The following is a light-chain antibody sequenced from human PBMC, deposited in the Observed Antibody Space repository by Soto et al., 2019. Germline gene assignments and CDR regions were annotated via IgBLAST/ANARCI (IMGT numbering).Light chain of an antibody. Sequence: DIPMTQSPSTLSASVGDSVTITCRASQSISSWLAWYQQKAGKAPKLLIYKASSLESGVPSRFSGSGSGTEFTLTISSQQPDDFATYYCQQYNRQYTFGQGTKLEIK. CDR2: KAS. CDR1: QSISSW. V-gene: IGKV1-5*03. CDR3: QQYNRQYT. J-gene: IGKJ2*01.